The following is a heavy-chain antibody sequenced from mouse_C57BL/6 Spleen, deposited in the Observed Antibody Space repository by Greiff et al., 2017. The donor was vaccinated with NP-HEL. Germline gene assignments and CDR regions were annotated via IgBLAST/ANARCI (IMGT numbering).Heavy chain of an antibody. CDR3: ARSAQATPWFAY. CDR1: GYAFSSSW. CDR2: IYPGDGDT. D-gene: IGHD3-2*02. Sequence: QVQLQQSGPELVKPGASVKISCKASGYAFSSSWMNWVKQRPGKGLEWIGRIYPGDGDTNYNGKFKGKATLTADKSSRTAYMQLSSLTSEDSAVYFCARSAQATPWFAYWGQGTLVTVSA. J-gene: IGHJ3*01. V-gene: IGHV1-82*01.